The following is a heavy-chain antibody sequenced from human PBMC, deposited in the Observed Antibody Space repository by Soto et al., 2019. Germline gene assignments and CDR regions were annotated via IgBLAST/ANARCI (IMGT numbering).Heavy chain of an antibody. CDR2: IYSGGST. J-gene: IGHJ4*02. V-gene: IGHV3-66*01. CDR3: ARTGRGGTCSFAY. Sequence: EVQLVESGGGLVRPGGSLRLSCAASGFTVSSNYMSWVRQAPGKGLEWVSVIYSGGSTYYADSVKGRFTISRDNSENTLYLQMNSLRAGDTAVYYCARTGRGGTCSFAYWGQGTLVTVSS. CDR1: GFTVSSNY. D-gene: IGHD2-15*01.